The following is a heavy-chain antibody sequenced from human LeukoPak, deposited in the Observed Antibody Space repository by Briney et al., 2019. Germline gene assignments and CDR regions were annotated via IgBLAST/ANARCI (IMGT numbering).Heavy chain of an antibody. Sequence: SETLSLTCTVSGGSISSSSYYWGWIRQPPGKGLEWIGSIYHSGSTYYNPSLKSRVTIAVETSKNQFSLKLSSVTAADKAVYYCARHGYCSGGSCYPNYYYYMDVWGKGTTVTISS. J-gene: IGHJ6*03. CDR2: IYHSGST. CDR1: GGSISSSSYY. CDR3: ARHGYCSGGSCYPNYYYYMDV. D-gene: IGHD2-15*01. V-gene: IGHV4-39*07.